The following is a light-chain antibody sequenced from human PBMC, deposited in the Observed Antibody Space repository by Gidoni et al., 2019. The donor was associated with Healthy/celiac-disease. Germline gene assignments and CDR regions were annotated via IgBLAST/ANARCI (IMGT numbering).Light chain of an antibody. Sequence: EIAMTQSPATLSVSPGERATLSCRASQSVSSNLAWYQQKPGQAPRLLLYGASTRATGIPAMFSGSVSGTEFTLTISLLQSEDFAVYYFQQYNNWPPLAFGGGTQVEIK. CDR1: QSVSSN. CDR2: GAS. V-gene: IGKV3-15*01. J-gene: IGKJ4*01. CDR3: QQYNNWPPLA.